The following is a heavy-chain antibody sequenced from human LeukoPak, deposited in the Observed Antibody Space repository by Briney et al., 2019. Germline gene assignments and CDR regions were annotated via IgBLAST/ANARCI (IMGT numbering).Heavy chain of an antibody. CDR3: ARDRYSSSSRKNYYYYMDV. D-gene: IGHD6-6*01. CDR2: IYYSGST. Sequence: SETLSLTCTVSGGSISSYYWSWIRQPPGKGLEWIGYIYYSGSTNYNPSLKSRVTISVDTSKNQFSLKLSSVTAADTAVYYCARDRYSSSSRKNYYYYMDVWGKGTTVTVSS. J-gene: IGHJ6*03. V-gene: IGHV4-59*01. CDR1: GGSISSYY.